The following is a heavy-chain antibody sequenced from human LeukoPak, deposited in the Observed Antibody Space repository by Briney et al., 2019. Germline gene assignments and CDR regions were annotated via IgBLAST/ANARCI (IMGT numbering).Heavy chain of an antibody. Sequence: GGSLRLSCAASGFNFIYHGMNWVRQAAGEGLEWVSAVSGSGGSTYYADSVKGRFTISRDNSQKIVYLQMNNLRADDTAVYYCAKIQAGFYDFSFHYWGQGILVTVSS. CDR1: GFNFIYHG. V-gene: IGHV3-23*01. CDR3: AKIQAGFYDFSFHY. D-gene: IGHD3-3*01. J-gene: IGHJ4*02. CDR2: VSGSGGST.